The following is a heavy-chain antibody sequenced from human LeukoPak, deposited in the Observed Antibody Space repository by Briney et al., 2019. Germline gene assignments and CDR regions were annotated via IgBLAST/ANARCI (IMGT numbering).Heavy chain of an antibody. CDR1: GFIFENYA. J-gene: IGHJ6*02. Sequence: GGSLRLSCAASGFIFENYAMHWVRQAPGKGLEWVSGISWNSGRIGYADSVKGRFTISRDNAKNSLHLQMNSLRTEDTALYYCARDPGSLPAAIGYCYYGMDVWGQGTTVTVSS. V-gene: IGHV3-9*01. D-gene: IGHD2-2*02. CDR3: ARDPGSLPAAIGYCYYGMDV. CDR2: ISWNSGRI.